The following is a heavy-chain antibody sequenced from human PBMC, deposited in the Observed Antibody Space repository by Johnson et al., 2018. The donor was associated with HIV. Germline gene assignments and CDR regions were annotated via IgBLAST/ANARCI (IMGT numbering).Heavy chain of an antibody. CDR2: ISYDGSNK. J-gene: IGHJ3*02. D-gene: IGHD2-8*01. CDR3: ARDNIVLMVGGAFDI. CDR1: GFTFSSYA. Sequence: QVQLVESGGGVVQPGRSLRLSCAASGFTFSSYAMHWVRQAPGKGLEWVAVISYDGSNKYYADSVKGRFTISRDNSKNTLDLQMNSLRAEDTAVYYCARDNIVLMVGGAFDIWGQGTMVTVSS. V-gene: IGHV3-30-3*01.